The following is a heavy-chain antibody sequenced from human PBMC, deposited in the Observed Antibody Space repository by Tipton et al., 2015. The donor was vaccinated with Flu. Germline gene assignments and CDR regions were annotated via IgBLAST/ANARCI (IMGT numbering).Heavy chain of an antibody. J-gene: IGHJ4*02. Sequence: SLRLSCAASGFTVSSNYMSWVRQAPGKGLEWVSVIYSGGSTYYADSVKGRFTISRGNSKNTLYLQMNSLRAEDTAVYYCARDLCGDPTPDYWGQGTLVTVSS. D-gene: IGHD4-17*01. CDR1: GFTVSSNY. CDR2: IYSGGST. CDR3: ARDLCGDPTPDY. V-gene: IGHV3-66*01.